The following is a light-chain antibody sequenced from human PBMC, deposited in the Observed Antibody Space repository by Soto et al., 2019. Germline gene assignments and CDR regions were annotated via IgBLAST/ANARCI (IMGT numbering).Light chain of an antibody. CDR3: SSYTSSSTLV. J-gene: IGLJ1*01. Sequence: QSVLTQPPSASGTPGQRVTISCSGRSANIGNNFVCWYQQLPGTAPKLLIYSNNQRPSGVPDRFSGSKSGTSASLAISGLRSEDEGDYYCSSYTSSSTLVFGTGTKLTVL. V-gene: IGLV1-47*02. CDR1: SANIGNNF. CDR2: SNN.